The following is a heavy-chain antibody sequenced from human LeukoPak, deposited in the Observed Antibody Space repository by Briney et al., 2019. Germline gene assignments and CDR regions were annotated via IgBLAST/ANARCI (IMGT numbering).Heavy chain of an antibody. V-gene: IGHV1-2*06. J-gene: IGHJ3*02. CDR1: GYTFTGYY. Sequence: ASVKVSCKASGYTFTGYYMNWVRQAPGQGLEWMGRINPNSGGTNYAQKFQGRVTMTGDTSISTACMELSRLRSDDTAVYYCARVGDGLNDAFDIWGRGTMVTVSS. CDR2: INPNSGGT. D-gene: IGHD5-24*01. CDR3: ARVGDGLNDAFDI.